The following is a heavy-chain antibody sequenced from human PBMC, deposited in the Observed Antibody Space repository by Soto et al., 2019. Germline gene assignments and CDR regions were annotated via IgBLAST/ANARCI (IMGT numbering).Heavy chain of an antibody. D-gene: IGHD2-8*01. CDR3: TRGDNHDTDGDTYRFKW. Sequence: GGSLRLSCTSSGFTIGYYALSCDRQAPRKGLVWLGFFRSQAYGEATEFVASAKGRFTISRDDSKGIAYLQMNSLKTEDTGVDYCTRGDNHDTDGDTYRFKWWGKGT. CDR1: GFTIGYYA. CDR2: FRSQAYGEAT. V-gene: IGHV3-49*04. J-gene: IGHJ4*02.